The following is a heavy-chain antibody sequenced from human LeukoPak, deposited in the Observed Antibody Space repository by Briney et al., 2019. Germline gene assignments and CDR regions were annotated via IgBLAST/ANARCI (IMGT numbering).Heavy chain of an antibody. CDR2: IYYSGST. Sequence: SETLSLTCTVSGGSISSSSYYWGWIRQPPGKGLEWIGSIYYSGSTYYNPSLKSRVIISVDTSKNHFSLKLSSVTAADTAVYYCARLTSNIPKYFDYWGQGTLVTVSS. J-gene: IGHJ4*02. CDR3: ARLTSNIPKYFDY. D-gene: IGHD2-2*02. V-gene: IGHV4-39*01. CDR1: GGSISSSSYY.